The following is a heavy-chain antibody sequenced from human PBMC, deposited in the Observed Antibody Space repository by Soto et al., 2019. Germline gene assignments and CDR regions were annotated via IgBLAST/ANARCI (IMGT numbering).Heavy chain of an antibody. CDR3: ARGVYYYENSGLYDYDY. CDR2: IYYGGST. J-gene: IGHJ4*01. V-gene: IGHV4-31*03. Sequence: PSETLSLTCTVSGGSISSGGYYWSWIRQHPGKGLEWIGYIYYGGSTYYNPSLTSRATISGDTTKNQFSLKLSSVTAADTAVYYCARGVYYYENSGLYDYDYWGPGILVTVSS. D-gene: IGHD3-22*01. CDR1: GGSISSGGYY.